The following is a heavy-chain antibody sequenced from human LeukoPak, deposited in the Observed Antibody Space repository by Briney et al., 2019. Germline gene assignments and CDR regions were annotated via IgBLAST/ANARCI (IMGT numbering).Heavy chain of an antibody. V-gene: IGHV4-34*01. D-gene: IGHD6-13*01. Sequence: PSETLSLTCTVSGGSISSYYWSWIRQPPGKGLEWIGEINHSGSTNYNPSLKSRVTISVDTSKNQFSLKLSSVTAADTAVYYCASSRVYRSSWYDYFDNWGQGTLVTVSS. CDR2: INHSGST. CDR1: GGSISSYY. J-gene: IGHJ4*02. CDR3: ASSRVYRSSWYDYFDN.